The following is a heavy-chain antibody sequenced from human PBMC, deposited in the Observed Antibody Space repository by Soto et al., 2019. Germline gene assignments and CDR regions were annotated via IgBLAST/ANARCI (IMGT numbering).Heavy chain of an antibody. CDR1: GFTFSNFA. J-gene: IGHJ5*02. V-gene: IGHV3-23*01. CDR2: ISGTDDYT. Sequence: GGSLRLSCAASGFTFSNFAMTWVRQAPGAGLEWVSSISGTDDYTYYADPVRGRFTMSRDNSKDILYLQMNSLRVDDTAMYYCAKQHGAWPSNWLDAWGQGALVTVSS. CDR3: AKQHGAWPSNWLDA.